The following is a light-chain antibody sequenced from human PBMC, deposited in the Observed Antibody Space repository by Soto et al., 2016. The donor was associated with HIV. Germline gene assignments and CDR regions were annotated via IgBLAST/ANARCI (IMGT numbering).Light chain of an antibody. V-gene: IGLV3-21*03. CDR3: QVWDTTDHYV. Sequence: SYVLTQSPSVSVAPGKTATITCGGNNIGTKSVHWYQQRPGQAPVLVVYDDKDRPSGIPERFSGSNSGNTATLTLNSVEAGDEADYYCQVWDTTDHYVFGTGTRVTVL. CDR2: DDK. CDR1: NIGTKS. J-gene: IGLJ1*01.